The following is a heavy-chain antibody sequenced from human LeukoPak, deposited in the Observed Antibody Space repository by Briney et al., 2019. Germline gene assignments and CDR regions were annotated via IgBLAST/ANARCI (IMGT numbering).Heavy chain of an antibody. CDR1: GFTFSRYI. CDR2: ISSSGNII. D-gene: IGHD6-19*01. V-gene: IGHV3-21*01. CDR3: ARGLASSGWYIVAEKYYFDY. J-gene: IGHJ4*02. Sequence: PGGSLRLSCAASGFTFSRYIMNWVRQAPGKGLEWVSSISSSGNIIYYADSVRGRFTISRDNAKNSLYLQMNSLRAEDTAVFYCARGLASSGWYIVAEKYYFDYWGQGTLVTVSS.